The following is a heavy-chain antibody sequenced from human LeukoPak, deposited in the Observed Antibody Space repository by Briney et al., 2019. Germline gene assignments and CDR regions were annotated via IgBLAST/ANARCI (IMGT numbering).Heavy chain of an antibody. V-gene: IGHV3-23*01. CDR2: ISGCGGST. CDR1: GFTFSSFP. Sequence: GGSLRLSCAASGFTFSSFPMTWVRLAPGKGLEWVSTISGCGGSTYYAESVKGRFTVSRDNSKNTLYLQMNSLRGEDTALYYCAKDLAGCSDSWGLGTLVTVSS. D-gene: IGHD2-8*01. CDR3: AKDLAGCSDS. J-gene: IGHJ4*02.